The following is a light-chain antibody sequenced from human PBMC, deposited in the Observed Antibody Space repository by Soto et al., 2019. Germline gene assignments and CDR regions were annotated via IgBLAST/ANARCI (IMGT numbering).Light chain of an antibody. Sequence: QSVLTQPASVSGSPGQSITISCTGTSSDVGGYNYVSWYQQHPGKAPKLMIYDVSNRPSGVSNRFSGSTSGNTASLTISVLQAEDEADYYCSSYTSSSTRVFGGGTKLTVL. CDR3: SSYTSSSTRV. CDR1: SSDVGGYNY. J-gene: IGLJ2*01. CDR2: DVS. V-gene: IGLV2-14*01.